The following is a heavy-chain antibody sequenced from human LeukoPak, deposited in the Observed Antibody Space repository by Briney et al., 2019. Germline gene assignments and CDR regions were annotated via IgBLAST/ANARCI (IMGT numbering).Heavy chain of an antibody. CDR2: IYYSGST. D-gene: IGHD2-2*01. CDR3: ARREYYATPDY. Sequence: SEXLSLTCTVSGGSISSSSYYWGWIRHPPGKGLEWIGSIYYSGSTYHNPSLKSRVTISVDTSKNQFSLKLSSVTAADTAVYYCARREYYATPDYWGQGTLVTVSS. V-gene: IGHV4-39*01. J-gene: IGHJ4*02. CDR1: GGSISSSSYY.